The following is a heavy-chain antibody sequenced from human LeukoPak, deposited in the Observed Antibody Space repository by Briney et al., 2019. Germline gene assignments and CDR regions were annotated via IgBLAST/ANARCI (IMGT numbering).Heavy chain of an antibody. CDR3: ARPTGTTRVDY. Sequence: GESLKISWEASGYSFTTYWIGWLRRMPGKGLEWMGIICPSEFDTRYSPSFQGQVTISADKSIRTAYLQSSSLKASDTAMYYCARPTGTTRVDYWGQGTLVTVSS. CDR2: ICPSEFDT. J-gene: IGHJ4*02. V-gene: IGHV5-51*01. CDR1: GYSFTTYW. D-gene: IGHD1-1*01.